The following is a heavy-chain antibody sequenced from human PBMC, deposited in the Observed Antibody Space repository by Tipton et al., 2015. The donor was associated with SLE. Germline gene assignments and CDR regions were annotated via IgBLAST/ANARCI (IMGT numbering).Heavy chain of an antibody. D-gene: IGHD5-24*01. V-gene: IGHV4-39*07. J-gene: IGHJ4*02. Sequence: LRLSCTVSHDSVNSNIYSWGWIRQPPGEGLEWIGSLSWTGSTIYNPSHNPSLKSRVTISVDTSKNQFSLKLTSVTAADTAVYYCARDRGKMATINDFEYWGQGTLVTVSS. CDR2: LSWTGST. CDR1: HDSVNSNIYS. CDR3: ARDRGKMATINDFEY.